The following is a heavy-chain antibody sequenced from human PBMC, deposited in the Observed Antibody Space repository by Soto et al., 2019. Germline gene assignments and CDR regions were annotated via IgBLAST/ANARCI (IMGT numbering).Heavy chain of an antibody. J-gene: IGHJ6*02. V-gene: IGHV1-69*02. CDR3: ASHFTGVLVLGTSTPGGDNYGWDV. D-gene: IGHD2-8*02. Sequence: QVQLVQSGAEVKKPGSSVKVSCKASGGTFSRYTFTWVRQAPGQGLEWMGRIIPILDIPNYAQNFQGRVTITADKSTSTAYMELSSLTSDDTAVYYFASHFTGVLVLGTSTPGGDNYGWDVWGQGTTVTVSS. CDR1: GGTFSRYT. CDR2: IIPILDIP.